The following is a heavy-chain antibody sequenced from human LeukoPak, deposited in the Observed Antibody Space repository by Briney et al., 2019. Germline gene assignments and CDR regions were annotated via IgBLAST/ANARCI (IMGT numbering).Heavy chain of an antibody. CDR3: ARGPVYSGSPNDAFDI. D-gene: IGHD1-26*01. CDR1: GYTFTSYA. Sequence: GASVKVSCKASGYTFTSYAMHWVRQAPGQRLEWMGWINAGNGNTKYSQEFQGRVTITRDTSASTAYMELSSLRSEDMAVYYCARGPVYSGSPNDAFDIWGQGTMVTVSS. CDR2: INAGNGNT. J-gene: IGHJ3*02. V-gene: IGHV1-3*03.